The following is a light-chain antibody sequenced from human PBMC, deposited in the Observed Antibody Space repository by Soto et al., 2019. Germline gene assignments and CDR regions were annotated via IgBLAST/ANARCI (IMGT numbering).Light chain of an antibody. V-gene: IGKV3-20*01. J-gene: IGKJ4*01. CDR3: QQYDNWPSVT. Sequence: EIVLTQSPGTLPLSPGERATLSCRASQTVRSSYLAWYQQKPGQAPRLLIYGASIRATGIPDRFSGSGSGTDFTLTISRLEPEDFAIYYCQQYDNWPSVTFGGGTKVEIK. CDR1: QTVRSSY. CDR2: GAS.